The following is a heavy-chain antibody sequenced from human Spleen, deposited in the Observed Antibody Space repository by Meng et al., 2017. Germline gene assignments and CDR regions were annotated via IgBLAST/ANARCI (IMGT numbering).Heavy chain of an antibody. D-gene: IGHD2-21*02. CDR2: ISAANGNT. CDR3: ARTTVTGYFDY. J-gene: IGHJ4*02. CDR1: GYSFITYA. V-gene: IGHV1-3*01. Sequence: QVQLLQSGAEVKKPGASMKVSCKASGYSFITYAMHWVRQAPGQRLEWMGWISAANGNTKYSQKFQGRVTITRDTSANTAYMELSSLRSEDTAFYYCARTTVTGYFDYWGQGTLVTVSS.